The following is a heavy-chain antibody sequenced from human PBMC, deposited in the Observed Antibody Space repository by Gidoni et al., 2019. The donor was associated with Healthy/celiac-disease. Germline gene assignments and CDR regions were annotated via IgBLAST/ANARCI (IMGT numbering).Heavy chain of an antibody. Sequence: QVQLVQSGAEVKKPGSSVKVSCQASGGTFSSYAISWVRQAPGQGLEWMGGIIPIFGTANYAQKFQGRVTITADESTSTAYMELSSLRSEDTAVYYCARAEWAITNNYYYYYYMDVWGKGTTVTVSS. CDR3: ARAEWAITNNYYYYYYMDV. V-gene: IGHV1-69*01. J-gene: IGHJ6*03. CDR2: IIPIFGTA. CDR1: GGTFSSYA. D-gene: IGHD1-26*01.